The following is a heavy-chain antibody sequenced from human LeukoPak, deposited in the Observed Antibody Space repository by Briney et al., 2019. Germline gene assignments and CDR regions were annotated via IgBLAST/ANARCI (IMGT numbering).Heavy chain of an antibody. D-gene: IGHD3-10*01. V-gene: IGHV4-59*01. CDR3: AREVVAFYGSGSYHRGAWFDP. Sequence: SETLSLTCTVSGGSISSYYWSWIRQPPGKGLEWIGYIYYSGSTNYNPSLKSRVTISVDTSKNQFSLKLSSVTAADTAVYYCAREVVAFYGSGSYHRGAWFDPRGQGTLVTVSS. CDR2: IYYSGST. CDR1: GGSISSYY. J-gene: IGHJ5*02.